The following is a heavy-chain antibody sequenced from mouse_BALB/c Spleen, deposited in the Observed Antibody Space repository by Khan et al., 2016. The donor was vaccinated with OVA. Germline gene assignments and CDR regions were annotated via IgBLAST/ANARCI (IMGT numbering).Heavy chain of an antibody. CDR3: ANYLAGSFAY. J-gene: IGHJ3*01. CDR2: ISSAGDYT. D-gene: IGHD1-1*01. CDR1: GFTFSSYG. V-gene: IGHV5-6*01. Sequence: EVQLVESGGDLVKPGGSLKLSCAASGFTFSSYGMSWVRQTPDKRLEWVATISSAGDYTFYPDNVKGRFIISRDNAKNNLYLKVSSLKSEATAMYYCANYLAGSFAYWGQGTLVTVSA.